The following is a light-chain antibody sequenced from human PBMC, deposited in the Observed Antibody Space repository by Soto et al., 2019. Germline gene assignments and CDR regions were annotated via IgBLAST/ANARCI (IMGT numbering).Light chain of an antibody. Sequence: EIVLTQSPGTLSLSPGERATLSCRASQSVSSTYLAWYQQKPGQVLRLLMYGASSRATGIPDRFSGSGSGTDFTLTISRLEPEDFAVYYCQQYGSSPPTFGQGTKVEIK. V-gene: IGKV3-20*01. J-gene: IGKJ1*01. CDR1: QSVSSTY. CDR2: GAS. CDR3: QQYGSSPPT.